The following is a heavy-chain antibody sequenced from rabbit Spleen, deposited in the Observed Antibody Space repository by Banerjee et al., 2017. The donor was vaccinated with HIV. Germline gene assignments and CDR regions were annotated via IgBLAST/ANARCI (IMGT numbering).Heavy chain of an antibody. D-gene: IGHD7-1*01. CDR1: GFFFSDRDV. J-gene: IGHJ4*01. CDR2: VDPGSSGNT. CDR3: ARFYAGYGDFGYAAM. Sequence: QEQLEKSGGGLVKPEGSLTLTCKASGFFFSDRDVMCWVRQAPGKGLEWIACVDPGSSGNTWYASWAKGRFTISKTSSTTVTLQVTSLTAADTATYFCARFYAGYGDFGYAAMWGQGTFVTVS. V-gene: IGHV1S45*01.